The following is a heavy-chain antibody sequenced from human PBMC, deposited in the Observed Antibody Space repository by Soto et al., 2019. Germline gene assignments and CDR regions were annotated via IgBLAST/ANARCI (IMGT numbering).Heavy chain of an antibody. V-gene: IGHV1-2*02. CDR2: INPNSGGT. CDR3: ARDTPPRIIDSVVNTPSYYYYGMDV. CDR1: GYTFTGYY. J-gene: IGHJ6*02. Sequence: GASVKVSCKASGYTFTGYYMHWVRQAPGQGLEGMGWINPNSGGTNYAQKFQGRVTMNRDTSISTAYMELSRVRSDDTDVYYCARDTPPRIIDSVVNTPSYYYYGMDVWGQGTTVTVSS. D-gene: IGHD3-22*01.